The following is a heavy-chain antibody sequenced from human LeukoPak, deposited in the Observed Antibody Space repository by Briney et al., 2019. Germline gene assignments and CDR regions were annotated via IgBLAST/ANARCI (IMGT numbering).Heavy chain of an antibody. CDR2: ISYDGSNK. J-gene: IGHJ4*02. D-gene: IGHD2-15*01. CDR1: GFTFSSYA. CDR3: ARCKRSCFSNLFDY. V-gene: IGHV3-30*04. Sequence: GGSLRLSCAASGFTFSSYAMHWVRQAPGKGLEWVAVISYDGSNKYYADSVKGRFTISRDNSKNTLYLQMNSLGAEDTAVYYCARCKRSCFSNLFDYWGQGTLVTVSS.